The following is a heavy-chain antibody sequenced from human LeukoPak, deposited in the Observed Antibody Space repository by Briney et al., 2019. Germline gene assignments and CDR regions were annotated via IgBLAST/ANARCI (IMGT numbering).Heavy chain of an antibody. D-gene: IGHD3-10*01. CDR2: ITGSGGST. Sequence: GGSLRLSCAASGFTFSNYAMSWVRQAPGKGLEWVSSITGSGGSTHYADSVKSRFIISRDNPKNTVYLQIKSLGAEDTAIYYCAKYVFSYGSGSYLAHWGQGTQVTVSS. V-gene: IGHV3-23*01. CDR3: AKYVFSYGSGSYLAH. CDR1: GFTFSNYA. J-gene: IGHJ4*02.